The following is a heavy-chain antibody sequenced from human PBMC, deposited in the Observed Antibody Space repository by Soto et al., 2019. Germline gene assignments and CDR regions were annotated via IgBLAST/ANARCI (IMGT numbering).Heavy chain of an antibody. CDR3: ARDRRMIDNSYFDS. D-gene: IGHD3-22*01. CDR2: IFYSGTT. V-gene: IGHV4-30-4*01. Sequence: PSETLSLTCSVSGGSISSDDYYWSWIRQPPGRGLEWIGYIFYSGTTFYNPSLKSRVTISVDTSKNQFSLNLSTVTAADTAVYYCARDRRMIDNSYFDSWGQGALVPVSS. J-gene: IGHJ4*02. CDR1: GGSISSDDYY.